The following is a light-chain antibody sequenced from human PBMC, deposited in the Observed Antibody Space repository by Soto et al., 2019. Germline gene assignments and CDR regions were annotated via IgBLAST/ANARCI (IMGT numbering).Light chain of an antibody. CDR3: SSYAGGNNLYV. CDR2: EVS. CDR1: SSDVGGYNY. V-gene: IGLV2-8*01. J-gene: IGLJ1*01. Sequence: QSVLTQPPSASGSPGQSVTISCTGTSSDVGGYNYVSWYQHHPGKAPKLLIYEVSKRPSGVPDRFSGSKSANTASLTVSGLQAVEEADYYCSSYAGGNNLYVFGTGTKVTVL.